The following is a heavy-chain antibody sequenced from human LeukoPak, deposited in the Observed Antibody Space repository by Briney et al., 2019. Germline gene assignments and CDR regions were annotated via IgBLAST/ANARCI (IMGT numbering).Heavy chain of an antibody. Sequence: SETLSLTCAVYGGSFSDYWWTWIRQSPGKGLEWIGEVNHSGRTNYNPSLKSRVSISVDTSKNQFSLKLSSVTAADTAVYYCARALYGDYYFDYWGQGTLVTVSS. J-gene: IGHJ4*02. D-gene: IGHD4-17*01. CDR2: VNHSGRT. CDR1: GGSFSDYW. V-gene: IGHV4-34*01. CDR3: ARALYGDYYFDY.